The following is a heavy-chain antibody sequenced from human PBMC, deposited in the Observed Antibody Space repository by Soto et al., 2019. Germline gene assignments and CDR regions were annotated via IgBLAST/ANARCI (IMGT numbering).Heavy chain of an antibody. D-gene: IGHD6-13*01. Sequence: QVQLVQSGAEVKKPGSSVKVSCKASGGTFSSYAISWVRQAPGQGLEWMGGIIPIFGTANYAQKFQGRVTITADESTRKAYMELRSLRSEDTAVYYCARDIAAAGTVDYWGQGTLVTVSS. V-gene: IGHV1-69*01. J-gene: IGHJ4*02. CDR2: IIPIFGTA. CDR3: ARDIAAAGTVDY. CDR1: GGTFSSYA.